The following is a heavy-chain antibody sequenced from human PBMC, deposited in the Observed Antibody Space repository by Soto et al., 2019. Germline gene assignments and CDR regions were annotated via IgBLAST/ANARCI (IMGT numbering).Heavy chain of an antibody. D-gene: IGHD6-13*01. Sequence: SETLSLTCTVSGGSISSGDYYWSWIRQPPGKGLEWIGYIYYSGSTYYNPSLKSRVTISVDTSKNQFSLKLSSVTAADTAVYYCARDYEWDSSSWPFGYWGQGTLVTVSS. V-gene: IGHV4-30-4*01. CDR3: ARDYEWDSSSWPFGY. CDR1: GGSISSGDYY. J-gene: IGHJ4*02. CDR2: IYYSGST.